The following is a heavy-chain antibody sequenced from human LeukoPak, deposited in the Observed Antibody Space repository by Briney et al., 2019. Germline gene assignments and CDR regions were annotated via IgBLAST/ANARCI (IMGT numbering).Heavy chain of an antibody. D-gene: IGHD4-23*01. CDR3: ARDRFPTVVNLLDAFDI. CDR2: ISAYNGNT. CDR1: GYTFTSYG. Sequence: GASVKVSCKASGYTFTSYGISWVRQAPGQGPEWMGWISAYNGNTNYAQKLQGRVTMTTDTSTSTAYMELRSLRSDDTAVYYCARDRFPTVVNLLDAFDIWGQGTMVTVSS. J-gene: IGHJ3*02. V-gene: IGHV1-18*01.